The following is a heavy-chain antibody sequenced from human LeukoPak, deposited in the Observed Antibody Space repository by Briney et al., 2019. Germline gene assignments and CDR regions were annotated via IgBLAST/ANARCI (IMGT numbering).Heavy chain of an antibody. Sequence: SETLSLTCSVSGGSISSYFLTWIRQPPGKGLEWIGYIYYSGSTNYNPSLRSRVTLLKDTSKNQISLRLTSATAADTAVYFCARDYGSGTLAFDHWGLGTLVTVSS. CDR3: ARDYGSGTLAFDH. J-gene: IGHJ4*02. CDR1: GGSISSYF. V-gene: IGHV4-59*01. CDR2: IYYSGST. D-gene: IGHD3-10*01.